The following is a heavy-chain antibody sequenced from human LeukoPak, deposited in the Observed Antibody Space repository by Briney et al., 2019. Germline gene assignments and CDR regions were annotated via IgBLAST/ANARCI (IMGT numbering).Heavy chain of an antibody. Sequence: SGPTRVNPTQPLTLTCTFSGFSLSTSGVGGGWIRQPPGKALEWLALIYWNDDKRYNPSLKSRLTITKDTSKNQVVLTMTNMDPVDTATYYCAHSFYYDYVWGSYRPYNWFDPWGQGTLVTVSS. CDR2: IYWNDDK. D-gene: IGHD3-16*02. V-gene: IGHV2-5*01. CDR1: GFSLSTSGVG. CDR3: AHSFYYDYVWGSYRPYNWFDP. J-gene: IGHJ5*02.